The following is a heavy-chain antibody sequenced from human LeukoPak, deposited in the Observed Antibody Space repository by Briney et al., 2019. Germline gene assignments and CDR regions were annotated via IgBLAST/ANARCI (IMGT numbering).Heavy chain of an antibody. J-gene: IGHJ4*02. CDR1: GFTFSSYG. CDR2: ISYDGSNK. V-gene: IGHV3-30*18. CDR3: AKDRQWLPY. D-gene: IGHD5-18*01. Sequence: GGPLRLSCAASGFTFSSYGMHWVRQAPGKGLEWVAVISYDGSNKYYADSVKGRFTISRDNSKNTLYLQMNSLRAEDTAVYYCAKDRQWLPYWGQGTLVTVSS.